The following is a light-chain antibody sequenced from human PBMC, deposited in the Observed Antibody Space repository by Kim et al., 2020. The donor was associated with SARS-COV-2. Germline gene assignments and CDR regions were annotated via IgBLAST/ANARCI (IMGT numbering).Light chain of an antibody. CDR3: SALDSSLSAYV. Sequence: RQTATLTCTGNSNIVGNQGAAWLQQHQGHPPKLLSYRNNNRPSGISERFSASRSGNTDSLTITGLQPEDEADYYCSALDSSLSAYVFGTGTKVTVL. J-gene: IGLJ1*01. CDR1: SNIVGNQG. CDR2: RNN. V-gene: IGLV10-54*02.